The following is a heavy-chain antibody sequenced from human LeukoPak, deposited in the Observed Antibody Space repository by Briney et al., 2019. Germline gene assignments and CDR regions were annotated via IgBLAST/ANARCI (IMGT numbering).Heavy chain of an antibody. CDR1: GYTFTTYG. CDR2: ISAYNGYT. CDR3: ARVLWSGYDSYYYGMDV. D-gene: IGHD5-12*01. V-gene: IGHV1-18*01. Sequence: ASVKVSCKVSGYTFTTYGISWVRQAPGQGLEWMGWISAYNGYTNYAQKFQGRVTMTRDTSTSTVYMELSSLRSEDTAVYYCARVLWSGYDSYYYGMDVWGQGTTVTVSS. J-gene: IGHJ6*02.